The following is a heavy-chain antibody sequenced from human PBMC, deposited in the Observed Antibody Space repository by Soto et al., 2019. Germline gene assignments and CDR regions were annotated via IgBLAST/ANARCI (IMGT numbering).Heavy chain of an antibody. CDR3: ATLEIPNYYSYGMDV. Sequence: SVKVSCKASGGTFSSYAISWVRQAPGQGLEWMGGIIPIFGTANYAQKFQGRVTITADESTSTAYMELSSLRSEDTAVYYCATLEIPNYYSYGMDVWGQGTTVTVSS. J-gene: IGHJ6*02. CDR1: GGTFSSYA. CDR2: IIPIFGTA. V-gene: IGHV1-69*13.